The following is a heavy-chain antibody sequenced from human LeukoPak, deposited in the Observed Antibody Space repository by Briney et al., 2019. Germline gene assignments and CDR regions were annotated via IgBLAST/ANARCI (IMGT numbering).Heavy chain of an antibody. J-gene: IGHJ3*02. V-gene: IGHV4-59*12. Sequence: TSETLSLTCTVSGGSISSYYWSWIRQPPGKGLEWIGYIYYSGSTNYNPSLKSRVTISVDTSKNQFSLKLSSVTAADTAVYYCAREGAFGCSSPMDIWGQGTTVTVPS. CDR1: GGSISSYY. D-gene: IGHD6-13*01. CDR2: IYYSGST. CDR3: AREGAFGCSSPMDI.